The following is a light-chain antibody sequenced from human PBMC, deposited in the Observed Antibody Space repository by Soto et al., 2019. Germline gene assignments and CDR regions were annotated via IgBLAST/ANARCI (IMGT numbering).Light chain of an antibody. Sequence: QPVLTQPASVSGSPGQSITISCTGTSSDVGGYNYVSWYQQHPGKAPKLMIYEVSNRPSGVSNRFSGSKSGNTASLTISGLQAEDEAAYYCSSYTSSSTLVFGTGTKLTVL. J-gene: IGLJ1*01. CDR3: SSYTSSSTLV. CDR1: SSDVGGYNY. V-gene: IGLV2-14*01. CDR2: EVS.